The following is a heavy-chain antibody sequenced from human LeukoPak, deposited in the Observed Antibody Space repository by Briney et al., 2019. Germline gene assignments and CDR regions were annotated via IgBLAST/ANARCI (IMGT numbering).Heavy chain of an antibody. CDR3: AKARYSSSFPATDY. J-gene: IGHJ4*02. CDR2: ISGSGGST. D-gene: IGHD6-13*01. V-gene: IGHV3-23*01. Sequence: GGSLRLSCAASGFTFSSYAMSWVRQAPGKGLEWVSAISGSGGSTYYADSVKGRFTISRDNSKNTLYLQMNSLRAEDAAVYYCAKARYSSSFPATDYWGQGTLVTVSS. CDR1: GFTFSSYA.